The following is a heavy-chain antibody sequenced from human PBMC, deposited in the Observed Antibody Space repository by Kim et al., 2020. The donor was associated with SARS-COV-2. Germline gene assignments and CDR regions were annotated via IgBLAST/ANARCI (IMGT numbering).Heavy chain of an antibody. D-gene: IGHD2-15*01. Sequence: SLKSRVTISVDASKNQFSLRLSSVAAADTAVYYCARVDGYMYCNGEDWFDPWGQGTLVTVSS. V-gene: IGHV4-59*01. J-gene: IGHJ5*02. CDR3: ARVDGYMYCNGEDWFDP.